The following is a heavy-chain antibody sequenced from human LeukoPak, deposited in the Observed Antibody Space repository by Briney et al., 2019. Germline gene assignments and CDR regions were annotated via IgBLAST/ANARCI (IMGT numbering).Heavy chain of an antibody. V-gene: IGHV1-69*13. CDR1: GGTFNSYV. CDR3: ARVEGGIAARYFYYGMDV. D-gene: IGHD6-6*01. Sequence: ASVKVSCKASGGTFNSYVISWVRQAPGQGLEWMGGIIPIFGTANYAQKFQGRVTITADESTSTAYMELSSLRSEDTAVYYCARVEGGIAARYFYYGMDVWGQGTTVTVSS. J-gene: IGHJ6*02. CDR2: IIPIFGTA.